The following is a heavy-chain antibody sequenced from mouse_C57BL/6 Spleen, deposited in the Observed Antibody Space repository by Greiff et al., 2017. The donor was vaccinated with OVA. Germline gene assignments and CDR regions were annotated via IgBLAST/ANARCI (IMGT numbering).Heavy chain of an antibody. CDR2: LSSGGSYT. CDR1: GFTFSSSG. J-gene: IGHJ4*01. D-gene: IGHD1-1*01. V-gene: IGHV5-6*01. CDR3: ARQHGSGDYAMDY. Sequence: EVQLVESGGDLVKPGGSLKLSCAASGFTFSSSGMSWVRQTPDKRLAWVATLSSGGSYTSYPDSVRGRCNSARDNAKNTRYLQMSSLKSEDTAMDYCARQHGSGDYAMDYWGQGTSGTVSS.